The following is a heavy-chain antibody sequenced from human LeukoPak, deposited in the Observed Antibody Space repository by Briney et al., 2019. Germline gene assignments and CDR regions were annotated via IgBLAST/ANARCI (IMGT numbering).Heavy chain of an antibody. Sequence: ASVKVSRKTSGYTFTNYSISWVRQAPGQGLEWMGWISAYNGNADYAQNLQGRVTMTTDTSTSTAYMELRSLTSDDSAVYYCARVGEYCTSASCHDYWGQGTLVTVSS. V-gene: IGHV1-18*01. J-gene: IGHJ4*02. CDR3: ARVGEYCTSASCHDY. CDR1: GYTFTNYS. D-gene: IGHD2-2*01. CDR2: ISAYNGNA.